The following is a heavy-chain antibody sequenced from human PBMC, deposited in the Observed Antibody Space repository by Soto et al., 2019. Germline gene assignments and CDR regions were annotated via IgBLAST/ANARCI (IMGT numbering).Heavy chain of an antibody. D-gene: IGHD5-12*01. CDR2: ISAYNGNT. CDR3: ARSGSGYDFPYYYYGMDV. Sequence: ASVKVSCKASGYTFTSYGISWVRQVPGQGLEWMGWISAYNGNTNYAQKLQGRVTMTTDTSTSTAYMELRSLRSDDTAVYYCARSGSGYDFPYYYYGMDVWGQGTTVTVSS. CDR1: GYTFTSYG. V-gene: IGHV1-18*04. J-gene: IGHJ6*02.